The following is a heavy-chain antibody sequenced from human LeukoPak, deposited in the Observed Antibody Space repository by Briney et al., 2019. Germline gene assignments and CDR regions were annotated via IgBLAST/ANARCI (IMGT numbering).Heavy chain of an antibody. CDR2: ISSSGGST. J-gene: IGHJ4*02. V-gene: IGHV3-23*01. CDR1: EFTFSTYA. D-gene: IGHD6-19*01. Sequence: PGGSLRLSCAASEFTFSTYAMSWVRQAPGEGLEWVSTISSSGGSTYYADSVKGRFTISRDNSKNTVYLQMNSLRAEDTAVYYCAKNDDSGWYQDYWGQGTLVTVSS. CDR3: AKNDDSGWYQDY.